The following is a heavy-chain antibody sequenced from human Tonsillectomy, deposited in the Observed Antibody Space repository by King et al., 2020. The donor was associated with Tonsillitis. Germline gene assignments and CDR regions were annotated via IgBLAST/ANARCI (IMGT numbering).Heavy chain of an antibody. D-gene: IGHD3-10*01. CDR3: AKDIISAGDGLDV. J-gene: IGHJ6*02. Sequence: VQLVESGGGVVQPGGSLRLSCAASGFPFPRYGMHWVRRAPGKGLEWVAFIEYDGNNKNYADSVKGRFTISRDNSKNTLFLQMNSLRAEDTIVYYCAKDIISAGDGLDVWGQGTTVTVSS. CDR1: GFPFPRYG. V-gene: IGHV3-30*02. CDR2: IEYDGNNK.